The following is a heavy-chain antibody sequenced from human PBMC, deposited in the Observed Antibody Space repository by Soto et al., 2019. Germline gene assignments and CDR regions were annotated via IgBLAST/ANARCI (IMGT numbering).Heavy chain of an antibody. CDR2: LGGGNDV. D-gene: IGHD6-19*01. CDR3: AKDILEPATSIAVAGTPEDYYYGMDV. V-gene: IGHV3-23*01. CDR1: GFTFSNYA. Sequence: GGSLRLSCEASGFTFSNYAMSWVRQAPGEGPEWVSTLGGGNDVFYADSVKGRFTISRDDSKNTLYLQMNSLRAEDTAVYYCAKDILEPATSIAVAGTPEDYYYGMDVWGQGTTVTVSS. J-gene: IGHJ6*02.